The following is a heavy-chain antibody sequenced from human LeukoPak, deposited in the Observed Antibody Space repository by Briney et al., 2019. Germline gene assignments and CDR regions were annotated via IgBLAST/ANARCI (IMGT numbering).Heavy chain of an antibody. CDR3: ARGGTTFWSGSYYYYYYGMDV. J-gene: IGHJ6*02. Sequence: SETLSLTCTVSGGSISSYYWSWIRQPPGKGLEWIGYIYYSGSTNYNPSLKSRVTISVDTSKNQFSLKLSSVTAADTAVYYCARGGTTFWSGSYYYYYYGMDVWGQGTTVTVSS. D-gene: IGHD3-3*01. CDR2: IYYSGST. V-gene: IGHV4-59*12. CDR1: GGSISSYY.